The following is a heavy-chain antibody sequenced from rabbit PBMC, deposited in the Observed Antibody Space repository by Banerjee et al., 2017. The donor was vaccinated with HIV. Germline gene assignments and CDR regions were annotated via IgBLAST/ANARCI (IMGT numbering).Heavy chain of an antibody. Sequence: QEQLVESGGGLVQPGASLTLTCTASGFSFSSGYYMCWVRQAPGKGLEWIACIDVGSSGSSAYAGWGKGRFSCSKTSANTMTLQMTSLTAADSVTYFCARDAGYGDFGLWGPGTLVTVS. CDR1: GFSFSSGYY. CDR3: ARDAGYGDFGL. J-gene: IGHJ4*01. V-gene: IGHV1S45*01. CDR2: IDVGSSGSS. D-gene: IGHD3-1*01.